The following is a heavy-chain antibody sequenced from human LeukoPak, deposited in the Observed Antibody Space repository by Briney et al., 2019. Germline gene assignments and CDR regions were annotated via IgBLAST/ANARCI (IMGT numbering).Heavy chain of an antibody. CDR2: ISAYNGNT. J-gene: IGHJ5*02. V-gene: IGHV1-18*01. Sequence: GASVKVSCKASGYTFTSYGISWVRQAPGQGLEWMGWISAYNGNTNYAQKLQGRVTMTTDTSTSTAYMELRGLRSDDTAVYYCAREVATPYYYGSGSQNWFDPWGQGTLVTVSS. CDR1: GYTFTSYG. D-gene: IGHD3-10*01. CDR3: AREVATPYYYGSGSQNWFDP.